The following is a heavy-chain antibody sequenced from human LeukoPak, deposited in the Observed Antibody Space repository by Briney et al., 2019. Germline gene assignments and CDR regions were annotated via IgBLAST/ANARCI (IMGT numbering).Heavy chain of an antibody. CDR2: IYENGGTT. CDR1: GFTFRSHA. D-gene: IGHD3-3*01. Sequence: SGGSLRLSCVGSGFTFRSHAMSWVRQAPEKGLEFVSGIYENGGTTYYADSVKGRFTISRDNSKNTLYLQMNSLRAEDTAVYYCAREAYYDFWSGYFSSWGQGTLVTVSS. J-gene: IGHJ4*02. V-gene: IGHV3-23*01. CDR3: AREAYYDFWSGYFSS.